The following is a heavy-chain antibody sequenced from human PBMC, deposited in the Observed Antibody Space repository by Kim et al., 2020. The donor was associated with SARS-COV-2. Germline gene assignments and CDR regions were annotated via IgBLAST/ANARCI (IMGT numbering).Heavy chain of an antibody. V-gene: IGHV3-30*18. CDR2: ISYDGSNK. J-gene: IGHJ6*03. CDR1: GFTFSSYG. Sequence: GGSLRLSCAASGFTFSSYGMHWVRQAPGKGLEWVAVISYDGSNKYYADSVKGRFTISRDNSKNTLYLQMNSLRAEDTAVYYCAKDQPEPCGGDCYEYYYYYMDVWGKGTTVTVSS. D-gene: IGHD2-21*01. CDR3: AKDQPEPCGGDCYEYYYYYMDV.